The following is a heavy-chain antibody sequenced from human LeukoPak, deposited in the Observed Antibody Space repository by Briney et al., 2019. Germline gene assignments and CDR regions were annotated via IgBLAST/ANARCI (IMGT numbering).Heavy chain of an antibody. CDR2: ISAYNGNT. CDR3: ARGPSRYSSSWYEDY. V-gene: IGHV1-18*01. CDR1: GYTFTSYG. D-gene: IGHD6-13*01. Sequence: ASVTVSCKASGYTFTSYGISWVRQAPGQGLEWMGWISAYNGNTNYAQKLQGRVTMTTDTSTSTAYMELRSLRSDDTAVYYCARGPSRYSSSWYEDYWGQGTLVTVSS. J-gene: IGHJ4*02.